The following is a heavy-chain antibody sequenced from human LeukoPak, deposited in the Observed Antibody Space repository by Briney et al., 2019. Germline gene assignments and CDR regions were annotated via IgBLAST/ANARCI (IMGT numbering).Heavy chain of an antibody. CDR1: GYTFTSYG. D-gene: IGHD3-22*01. CDR3: ARDTPGASWLPI. CDR2: ISAYNGNT. J-gene: IGHJ3*02. Sequence: ASVKVSCKASGYTFTSYGISWVRQAPGQGLEWMGWISAYNGNTNYAQKLQGRVTMTTDTSTSTAYMELRSLGSDDTAVYYCARDTPGASWLPIWGQGTMVTVSS. V-gene: IGHV1-18*01.